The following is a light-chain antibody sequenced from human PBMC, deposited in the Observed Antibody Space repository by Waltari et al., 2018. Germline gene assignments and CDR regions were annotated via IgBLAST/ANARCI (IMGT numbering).Light chain of an antibody. CDR1: RRDVGGYTY. J-gene: IGLJ3*02. CDR2: DVS. CDR3: CSYAGSYIWV. Sequence: QSALTQPRSVSGSPGQSVTISCTGTRRDVGGYTYVSWYQQHPDKAPKLMIYDVSKRPSGVPDRFSGSKSGNTASLTISGLQAEDEADYYCCSYAGSYIWVFGGGTKLTVL. V-gene: IGLV2-11*01.